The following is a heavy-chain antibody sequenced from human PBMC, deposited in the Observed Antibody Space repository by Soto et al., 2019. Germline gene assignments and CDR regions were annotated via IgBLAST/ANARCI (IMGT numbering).Heavy chain of an antibody. Sequence: QVQLVESGGGVVQPGRSLRLSCAASGFTFSSYGMHWVRQAPGKGLEWVAVISYDGSNKYYADSVTGRFTISRDNSKHTLYLQMNSLRAEDTAVYYCAKDGRTYGMDVRGQGTTVTVSS. D-gene: IGHD1-26*01. CDR2: ISYDGSNK. CDR3: AKDGRTYGMDV. J-gene: IGHJ6*02. CDR1: GFTFSSYG. V-gene: IGHV3-30*18.